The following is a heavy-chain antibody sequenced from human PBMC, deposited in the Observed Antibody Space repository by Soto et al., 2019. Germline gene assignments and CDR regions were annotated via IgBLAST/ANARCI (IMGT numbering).Heavy chain of an antibody. CDR3: ARDNVYYDF. D-gene: IGHD2-8*01. J-gene: IGHJ4*02. Sequence: QIQMVQSGAEVKQPGASVKISCKTSGYTFSSYSINWARQAPGQGLEWMAWISTTSGNTHSAERAQGRVTVTLDKSARTAFMEMWGLTSDDTAVYFCARDNVYYDFWCQGTLVTVAS. CDR1: GYTFSSYS. V-gene: IGHV1-18*01. CDR2: ISTTSGNT.